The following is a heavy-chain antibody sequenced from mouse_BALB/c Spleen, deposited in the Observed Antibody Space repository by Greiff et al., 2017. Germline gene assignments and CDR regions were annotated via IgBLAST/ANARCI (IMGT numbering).Heavy chain of an antibody. CDR2: ISTYYGDA. V-gene: IGHV1S137*01. CDR1: GYTFTDYA. D-gene: IGHD1-1*01. Sequence: QVQLQQSGAELVRPGVSVKISCKGSGYTFTDYAMHWVKQSHAKSLEWIGVISTYYGDASYNQKFKGKATMTVDKSSSTAYMELARLTSEDSAIYYCARWYYSSSYWYFDVWGAGTTVTVSS. J-gene: IGHJ1*01. CDR3: ARWYYSSSYWYFDV.